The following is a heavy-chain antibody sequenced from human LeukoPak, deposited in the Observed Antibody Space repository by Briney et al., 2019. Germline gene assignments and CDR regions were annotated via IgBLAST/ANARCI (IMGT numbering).Heavy chain of an antibody. CDR2: ISHIGST. J-gene: IGHJ5*02. CDR3: ARDALWFGELLVDSWFDP. D-gene: IGHD3-10*01. CDR1: GGSMSYYH. V-gene: IGHV4-59*12. Sequence: SETLSLTCTVSGGSMSYYHWSWIRQPPGKGPEWLGWISHIGSTKYNPSFIGRVTISLDTSKNQFSLQLSSVTAADTAVYYCARDALWFGELLVDSWFDPWGQGTLVTVSS.